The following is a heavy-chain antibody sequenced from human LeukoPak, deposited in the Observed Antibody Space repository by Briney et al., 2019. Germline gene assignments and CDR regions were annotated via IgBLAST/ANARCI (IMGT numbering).Heavy chain of an antibody. CDR3: ARAVTSTEGY. D-gene: IGHD4-17*01. Sequence: GGSLRLYCAASAFTLSRYWMTWVRQAPGKGLEWVACINEDGIGKHYVDSVKGRFTISRDNAQKSVYLEMNSLRAEDTAVYYCARAVTSTEGYWGQGTLVTVSS. CDR1: AFTLSRYW. J-gene: IGHJ4*02. CDR2: INEDGIGK. V-gene: IGHV3-7*03.